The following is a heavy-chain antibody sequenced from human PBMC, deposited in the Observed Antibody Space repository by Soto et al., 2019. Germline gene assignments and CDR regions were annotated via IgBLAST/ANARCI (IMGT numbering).Heavy chain of an antibody. V-gene: IGHV5-10-1*01. J-gene: IGHJ5*02. D-gene: IGHD6-19*01. Sequence: PSFQGHVTISADKSISTAYLQWSSLKASDTAMYYCARQAVAGTGWFDPWGQGTLVTVSS. CDR3: ARQAVAGTGWFDP.